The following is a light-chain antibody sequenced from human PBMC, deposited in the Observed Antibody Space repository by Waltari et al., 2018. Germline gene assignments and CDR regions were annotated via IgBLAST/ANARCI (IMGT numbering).Light chain of an antibody. J-gene: IGKJ2*01. V-gene: IGKV1-39*01. Sequence: DIQMTQSPSSLSASVGDRITITCRASESIGRYLNWYQQRPGKAPKLLIYAASNLQSGVPSRFSGSGPGIAFTLTISSLQPEDSATYYCQQSYTSPYTFGQGT. CDR1: ESIGRY. CDR3: QQSYTSPYT. CDR2: AAS.